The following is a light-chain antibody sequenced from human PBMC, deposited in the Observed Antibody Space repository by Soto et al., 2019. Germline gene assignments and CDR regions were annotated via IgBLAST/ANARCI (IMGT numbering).Light chain of an antibody. CDR1: QSVSSD. Sequence: EIVMTQSPATLSVSPGERATLSCRASQSVSSDLAWYQQKPGQAPRLLIYGASTRAIGIPARFSGSGSGTEFTLTISSLQSEDFAVYYCQKYGSSRTFGQGTKV. CDR3: QKYGSSRT. CDR2: GAS. V-gene: IGKV3-15*01. J-gene: IGKJ1*01.